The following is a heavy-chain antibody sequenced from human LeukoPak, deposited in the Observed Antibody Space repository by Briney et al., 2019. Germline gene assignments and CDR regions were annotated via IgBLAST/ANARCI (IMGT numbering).Heavy chain of an antibody. CDR3: ARYGAFDI. CDR1: GGSISSYY. CDR2: IYYSGST. Sequence: SETLSLTCTVSGGSISSYYWSWIRQPPGKGLEWIGYIYYSGSTNYNPPLKSRVTISVDTSKNQFSLKLSSVTAADTAVYYCARYGAFDIWGQGKMVTVSS. J-gene: IGHJ3*02. D-gene: IGHD3-10*01. V-gene: IGHV4-59*01.